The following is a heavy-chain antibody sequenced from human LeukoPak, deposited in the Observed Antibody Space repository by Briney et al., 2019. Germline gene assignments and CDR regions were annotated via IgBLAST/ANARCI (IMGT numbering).Heavy chain of an antibody. Sequence: GGSLRLSCAASGFTFSDYYMSWIRQAPGKGLEWVSYISSSGSTIYYAHSVKGRFTISRDNAKNSLYLQMNSLGAEDTAVYYCARDYWGYEVSADIVVVPGGNYYYYYYMDVWGKGTTVTVSS. CDR3: ARDYWGYEVSADIVVVPGGNYYYYYYMDV. D-gene: IGHD2-2*01. V-gene: IGHV3-11*01. CDR1: GFTFSDYY. J-gene: IGHJ6*03. CDR2: ISSSGSTI.